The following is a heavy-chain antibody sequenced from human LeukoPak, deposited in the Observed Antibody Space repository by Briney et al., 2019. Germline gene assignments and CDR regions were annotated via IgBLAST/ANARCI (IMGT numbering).Heavy chain of an antibody. CDR1: GFTFFSYW. Sequence: SGGALRLSCSAPGFTFFSYWMSWGRPAPGKGVGWGSAIYGSCSRTYYADSVKGRFTISRDNSKNTLYLQMSSLRAEDTAVYYCAKAKGRFGVSSTAYYYYYYYMDVWGKGTTVTISS. J-gene: IGHJ6*03. CDR2: IYGSCSRT. CDR3: AKAKGRFGVSSTAYYYYYYYMDV. D-gene: IGHD3-10*01. V-gene: IGHV3-23*01.